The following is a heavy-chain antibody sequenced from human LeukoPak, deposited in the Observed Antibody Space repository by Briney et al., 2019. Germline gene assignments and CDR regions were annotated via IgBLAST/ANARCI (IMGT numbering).Heavy chain of an antibody. CDR3: ARARGRYYCDSSGYLYFDY. Sequence: PSETLSLTCAVYGGSFSGYYWSWIRQPPGKGLEWIGEINHSGSTNYNPSLKSRVTISVDTSKNQFSLKLSSVTAADTAVYYCARARGRYYCDSSGYLYFDYWGQGTLVTVSS. V-gene: IGHV4-34*01. J-gene: IGHJ4*02. CDR1: GGSFSGYY. D-gene: IGHD3-22*01. CDR2: INHSGST.